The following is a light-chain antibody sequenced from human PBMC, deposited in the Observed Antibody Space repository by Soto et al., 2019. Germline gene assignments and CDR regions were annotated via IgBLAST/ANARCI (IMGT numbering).Light chain of an antibody. CDR1: QNINTF. Sequence: IQMTQSPSSLSASVGDRITITCRASQNINTFLNWYQQKPGKAPKLLIHDESSLQTGVPSRFSGSGSGTDFTLTISSLQPEDSAIYYCQQSYNTPTFGQGTRLEI. CDR2: DES. CDR3: QQSYNTPT. V-gene: IGKV1-39*01. J-gene: IGKJ5*01.